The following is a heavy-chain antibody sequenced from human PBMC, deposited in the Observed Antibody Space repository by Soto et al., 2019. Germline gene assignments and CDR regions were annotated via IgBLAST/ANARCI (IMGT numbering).Heavy chain of an antibody. V-gene: IGHV3-30*18. CDR1: GFTFSRYG. CDR3: AKDLGDFPYMDV. J-gene: IGHJ6*03. Sequence: ALRLSCAASGFTFSRYGMHWVRQAPGKGLEWVAVISYDGSNKYYADSVKARFTISRDNSKNTLYLQMNSLRAEDTAVYYCAKDLGDFPYMDVWGKGTTVTVSS. CDR2: ISYDGSNK. D-gene: IGHD3-3*01.